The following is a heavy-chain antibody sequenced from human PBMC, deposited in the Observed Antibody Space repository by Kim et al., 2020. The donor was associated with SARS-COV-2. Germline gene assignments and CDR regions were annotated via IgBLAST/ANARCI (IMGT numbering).Heavy chain of an antibody. D-gene: IGHD2-21*02. CDR3: GRSMRKNGVTRNWFDP. Sequence: SETLSLTCSVSGPSITTFSWAWIRQSAGRGPEWIGHIYTTGTTTYNPSLTSRLTISRDTSKNQFSLKLTSVTAADTAIFYCGRSMRKNGVTRNWFDPRG. V-gene: IGHV4-4*07. CDR2: IYTTGTT. J-gene: IGHJ5*02. CDR1: GPSITTFS.